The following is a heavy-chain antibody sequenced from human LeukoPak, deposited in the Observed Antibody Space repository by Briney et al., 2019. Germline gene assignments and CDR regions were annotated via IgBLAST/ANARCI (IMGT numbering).Heavy chain of an antibody. V-gene: IGHV3-7*01. CDR2: IKQGGSEK. J-gene: IGHJ4*02. Sequence: PGGSLRLSCAASGFTFSSYWMSWVRQAPGKGLEWVANIKQGGSEKYYVDSVKGRFTISRDNAKNSLYLQMNSLRAEDTAVYYCARDTPFMTSNYYFDYWGQGTLVTVSS. D-gene: IGHD1-1*01. CDR3: ARDTPFMTSNYYFDY. CDR1: GFTFSSYW.